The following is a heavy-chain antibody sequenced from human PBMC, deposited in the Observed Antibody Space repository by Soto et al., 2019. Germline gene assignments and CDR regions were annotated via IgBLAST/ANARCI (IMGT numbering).Heavy chain of an antibody. CDR2: IIPIFGTA. CDR3: ARGPYYYDSSGYIAAFDI. Sequence: GASVKVSCKASGGTFSSYAISWVRQAPGQGLEWMGGIIPIFGTANYAQKFQGRVTITADESTSTAYMELSSLRSEDTAVYYCARGPYYYDSSGYIAAFDIWGQGTMVTVSS. CDR1: GGTFSSYA. D-gene: IGHD3-22*01. J-gene: IGHJ3*02. V-gene: IGHV1-69*13.